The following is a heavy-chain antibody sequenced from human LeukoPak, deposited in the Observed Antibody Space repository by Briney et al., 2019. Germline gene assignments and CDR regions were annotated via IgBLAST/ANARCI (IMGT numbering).Heavy chain of an antibody. CDR3: ARHSSGSFDC. V-gene: IGHV4-39*01. D-gene: IGHD6-19*01. Sequence: SGTLSLTCTVSGGSISSSSYYWGWIRQPPGKGLEWIGSIYYSGSTYYNPSLKSRVTISVDTSKSQFSLKLSSVTAADTALYYCARHSSGSFDCWGQGTLVTVSS. CDR2: IYYSGST. J-gene: IGHJ4*02. CDR1: GGSISSSSYY.